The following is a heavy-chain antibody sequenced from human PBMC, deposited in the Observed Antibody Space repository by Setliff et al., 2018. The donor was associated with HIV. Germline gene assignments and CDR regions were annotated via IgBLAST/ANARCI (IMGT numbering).Heavy chain of an antibody. CDR2: IYYSGST. CDR3: ATGLIMAPDY. CDR1: GGSISSSSYY. Sequence: PSETLSLTCTVSGGSISSSSYYWGWIRQPPGKGLEWIGSIYYSGSTYYNPSLKTRVTISVDTSKNQFSLKLSSVTAADTAVYYCATGLIMAPDYWGQGSLVTVSS. J-gene: IGHJ4*02. D-gene: IGHD2-8*01. V-gene: IGHV4-39*01.